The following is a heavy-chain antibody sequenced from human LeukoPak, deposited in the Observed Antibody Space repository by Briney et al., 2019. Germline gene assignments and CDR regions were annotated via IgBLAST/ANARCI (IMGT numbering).Heavy chain of an antibody. J-gene: IGHJ5*02. CDR3: ARAKWGGPTGFDP. D-gene: IGHD3-3*01. CDR2: IYYSGST. CDR1: GGSFSGYY. V-gene: IGHV4-34*09. Sequence: SETLSLTCAVYGGSFSGYYWSWIRQPPGKGLEWIGYIYYSGSTYYNPSLKSRVTISVDTSKNQFSLKLSSVTAADTAVYYCARAKWGGPTGFDPWGQGTLVTVSS.